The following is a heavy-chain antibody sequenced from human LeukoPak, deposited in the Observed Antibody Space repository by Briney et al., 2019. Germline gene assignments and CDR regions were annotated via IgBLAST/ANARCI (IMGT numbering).Heavy chain of an antibody. CDR3: AREQYPRRYYDILTGRRGDAFDI. V-gene: IGHV4-59*01. Sequence: SETLSLTCSVSDDSITMYYWTWIRQPPGKGLEWIGNIYYSGSTNYNPSLKSRVTISVDTSKNQFSLKLSSVTAADTAVYYCAREQYPRRYYDILTGRRGDAFDIWGQGTMVTVSS. CDR1: DDSITMYY. J-gene: IGHJ3*02. CDR2: IYYSGST. D-gene: IGHD3-9*01.